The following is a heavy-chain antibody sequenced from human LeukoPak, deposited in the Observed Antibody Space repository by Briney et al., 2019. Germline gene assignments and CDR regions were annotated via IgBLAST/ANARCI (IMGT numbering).Heavy chain of an antibody. D-gene: IGHD2-2*01. CDR1: GGSFSGYY. V-gene: IGHV4-34*01. CDR2: INHSGST. J-gene: IGHJ4*02. Sequence: SETLSLTCAVYGGSFSGYYWSWIRQPPGKGLEWIGEINHSGSTNYNPPLKSRVTISVDTSKNQFSLKLSSVTAADTAVYYCARGPSCSSTSCYSSGDFDYWGQGTLVTVSS. CDR3: ARGPSCSSTSCYSSGDFDY.